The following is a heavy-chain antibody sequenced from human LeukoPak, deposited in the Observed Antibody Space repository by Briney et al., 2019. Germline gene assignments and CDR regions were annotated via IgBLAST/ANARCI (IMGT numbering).Heavy chain of an antibody. Sequence: ASLKVSCKASGYTFTGYYMHWVRQAPGQGLEWMGWINPNSGGTNYAQKYQGRATMTRDTSISTDYMELSRLRSDDTAVYYSARDPGREWELLTWFDPWGQGTLVTVSS. CDR3: ARDPGREWELLTWFDP. CDR1: GYTFTGYY. CDR2: INPNSGGT. J-gene: IGHJ5*02. D-gene: IGHD1-26*01. V-gene: IGHV1-2*02.